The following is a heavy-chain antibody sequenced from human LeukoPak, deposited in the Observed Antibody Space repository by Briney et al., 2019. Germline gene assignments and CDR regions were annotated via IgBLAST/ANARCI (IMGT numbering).Heavy chain of an antibody. Sequence: PSETLSLTCTLSGDSINSYTYSSINSTTYYWGWIRQAPGKGLEWIGNIYYGGNTYYNPSLKNRLTISVDTSKNQFSLRLSPVTATDTAVYYCARQIARGYGINFYYMDVWGKGTMVTVSS. J-gene: IGHJ6*03. CDR1: GDSINSYTYSSINSTTYY. V-gene: IGHV4-39*01. CDR3: ARQIARGYGINFYYMDV. D-gene: IGHD3-10*01. CDR2: IYYGGNT.